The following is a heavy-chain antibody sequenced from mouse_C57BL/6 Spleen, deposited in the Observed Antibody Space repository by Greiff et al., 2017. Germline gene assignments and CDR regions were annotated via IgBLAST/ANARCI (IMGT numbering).Heavy chain of an antibody. J-gene: IGHJ4*01. CDR3: ARITTVVATVDYYAMDY. V-gene: IGHV1-55*01. D-gene: IGHD1-1*01. CDR1: GYTFTSYW. Sequence: QVQLQQPGAELVKPGASVKMSCKASGYTFTSYWITWVKQWPGQGLEWIGDIYPGSGSTNYNEKFKSKAKLTVDTSSSAAYMQHSSLTSEDSAVYYCARITTVVATVDYYAMDYWGQGTSVTVSS. CDR2: IYPGSGST.